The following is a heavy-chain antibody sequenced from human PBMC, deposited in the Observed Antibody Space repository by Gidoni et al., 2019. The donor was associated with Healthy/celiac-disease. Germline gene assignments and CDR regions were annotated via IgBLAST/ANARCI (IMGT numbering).Heavy chain of an antibody. CDR1: GGSFSGYY. Sequence: QVQLQQWGAGLLKPSETLSLTCAVDGGSFSGYYWSWIRQPPGKGLEWIGEINHSGSTNYNPSLKSRVTISVDTSKNQFSLKLSSVTAADTAVYYCARAKLGYCSSTSCSSFDPWGQGTLVTVSS. CDR3: ARAKLGYCSSTSCSSFDP. J-gene: IGHJ5*02. V-gene: IGHV4-34*01. CDR2: INHSGST. D-gene: IGHD2-2*01.